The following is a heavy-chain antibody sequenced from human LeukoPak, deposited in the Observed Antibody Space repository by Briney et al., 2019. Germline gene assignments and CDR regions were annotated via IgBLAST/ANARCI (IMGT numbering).Heavy chain of an antibody. CDR3: ARDTGYYGSGSYL. V-gene: IGHV3-23*01. D-gene: IGHD3-10*01. CDR2: LSGGGDKS. Sequence: PGGSLRLSYAASGFTFFDYAMTWVRPAPGKGLEWVSALSGGGDKSFYADSVKGRFTISRDNSKNTLYLQMNSLRAEDTAVYYCARDTGYYGSGSYLWGQGTLVTVSS. CDR1: GFTFFDYA. J-gene: IGHJ4*02.